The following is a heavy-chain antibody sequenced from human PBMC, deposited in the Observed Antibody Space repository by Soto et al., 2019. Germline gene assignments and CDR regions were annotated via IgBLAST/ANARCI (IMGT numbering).Heavy chain of an antibody. CDR3: ARRHCTTGVCPLDY. Sequence: EVQLVESGGGLVKPGESLRLSCEASGFTFSSDSMSWIRQAPGKGLEWVSSVSSSGRNKYYSDSVKGRFTISRDNAKNSLDLQMDSLSAEDTAVYYCARRHCTTGVCPLDYWGQGTLVTVS. D-gene: IGHD2-8*01. J-gene: IGHJ4*02. CDR1: GFTFSSDS. CDR2: VSSSGRNK. V-gene: IGHV3-21*01.